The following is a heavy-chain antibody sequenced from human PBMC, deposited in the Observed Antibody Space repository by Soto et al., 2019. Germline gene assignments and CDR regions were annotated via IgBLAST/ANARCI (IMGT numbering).Heavy chain of an antibody. CDR3: AKKMSGSYSYFDS. Sequence: EVQLLESGGGLIQPGGSLRLSCAASGFSITSYAMSWVRQAPGKGLEWVSTISGNGANIFYGDSVKGRFTISRDTSENTVYLHMNSLRAEEDTAVYYCAKKMSGSYSYFDSWGQGTLVTVSS. J-gene: IGHJ4*02. CDR1: GFSITSYA. V-gene: IGHV3-23*01. CDR2: ISGNGANI. D-gene: IGHD1-26*01.